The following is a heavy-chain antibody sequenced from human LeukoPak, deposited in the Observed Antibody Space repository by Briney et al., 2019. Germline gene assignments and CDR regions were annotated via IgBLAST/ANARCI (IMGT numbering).Heavy chain of an antibody. V-gene: IGHV1-69*13. CDR3: AGSTVTRLAEYFQH. D-gene: IGHD4-17*01. Sequence: WASVKVSCKASGGTFSSYAISWVRQAPGQGLEWMGGIIPIFGTANYAQKFQGRVTITADESTSTAYMELSSLRSEDTAVYYCAGSTVTRLAEYFQHWGQGTLVTVSS. CDR1: GGTFSSYA. J-gene: IGHJ1*01. CDR2: IIPIFGTA.